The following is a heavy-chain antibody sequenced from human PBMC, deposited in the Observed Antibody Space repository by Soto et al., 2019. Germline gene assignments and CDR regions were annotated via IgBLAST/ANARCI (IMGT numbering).Heavy chain of an antibody. J-gene: IGHJ6*02. V-gene: IGHV1-69*06. CDR1: GGTFSSYA. D-gene: IGHD1-26*01. CDR3: ARNMGAHYYYGMDV. Sequence: GASVKVSCKASGGTFSSYAISWVRQAPGQGLEWMGGITPIFGTANYAQKFQGRVTITADKSTSTAYMELSSLRSEDTAVYYCARNMGAHYYYGMDVWGQGTTVTVSS. CDR2: ITPIFGTA.